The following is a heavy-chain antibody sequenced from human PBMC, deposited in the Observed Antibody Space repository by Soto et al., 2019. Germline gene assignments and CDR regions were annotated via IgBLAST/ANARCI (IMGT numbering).Heavy chain of an antibody. J-gene: IGHJ4*02. CDR3: AAESISYYDSSGSYDY. CDR2: ISAYNGNT. D-gene: IGHD3-22*01. Sequence: ASVKVSCKASGYTFTSYGISWVRQAPGQGLEWMGWISAYNGNTNYAQKLQGRVTITRDMSTSTAYMELSSLRSEDTAVYYCAAESISYYDSSGSYDYWGQGTLVTVSS. V-gene: IGHV1-18*01. CDR1: GYTFTSYG.